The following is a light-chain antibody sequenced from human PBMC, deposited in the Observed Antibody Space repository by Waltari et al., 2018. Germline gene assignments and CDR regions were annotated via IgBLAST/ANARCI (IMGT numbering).Light chain of an antibody. Sequence: EIVMTQSTATLSVSPGERATLSCRASQSVGTYLAWYQEKPGQGPRLLISGASIRATGIPARFSGSGSGTEFTLTISSLQSEDFAVYYCQQYNYWPLTFGGGTKVEIK. V-gene: IGKV3-15*01. J-gene: IGKJ4*01. CDR2: GAS. CDR1: QSVGTY. CDR3: QQYNYWPLT.